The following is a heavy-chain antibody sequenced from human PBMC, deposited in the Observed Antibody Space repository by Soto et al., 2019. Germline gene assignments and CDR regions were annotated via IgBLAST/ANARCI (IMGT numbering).Heavy chain of an antibody. CDR3: ARDNVGAAAGYYYYYGMDV. CDR1: GFTFSSYS. V-gene: IGHV3-48*02. D-gene: IGHD6-13*01. J-gene: IGHJ6*02. CDR2: ISSSSSTI. Sequence: GGSLGLSCAASGFTFSSYSMKWVRQAPGKGLEWVSYISSSSSTIYYADSVKGRFTISRDNAKNSLYLQMNSLRDEDTAVYYCARDNVGAAAGYYYYYGMDVWGQGTTVTVSS.